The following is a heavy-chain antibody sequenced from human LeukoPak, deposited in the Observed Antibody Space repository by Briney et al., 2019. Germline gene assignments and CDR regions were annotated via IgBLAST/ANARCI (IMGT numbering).Heavy chain of an antibody. CDR2: INPSGGST. CDR3: ARDAGGSGSYPPSYMDV. Sequence: PGASVKVSCKASGYTFTSYYMHWVRQAPGQGLEWMGIINPSGGSTSYAQKFQGRVTMTRDMSTSTVYMELSSLRSEDTAVYYCARDAGGSGSYPPSYMDVWGKGTTVTVSS. CDR1: GYTFTSYY. D-gene: IGHD3-10*01. V-gene: IGHV1-46*01. J-gene: IGHJ6*03.